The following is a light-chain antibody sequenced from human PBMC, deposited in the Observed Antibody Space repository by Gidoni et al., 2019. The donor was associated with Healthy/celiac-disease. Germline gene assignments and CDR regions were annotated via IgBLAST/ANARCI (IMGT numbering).Light chain of an antibody. J-gene: IGKJ4*01. CDR2: DAT. Sequence: VLTQSPATLSLSPGERATLSCRPSQSVSSYLAWYQQKPGQAPRLLIYDATNRATGIPARFSGSGSGTDFTITISSLEPEDFAVYYCQQRSNWHPLTFGGGTKVEIK. CDR3: QQRSNWHPLT. CDR1: QSVSSY. V-gene: IGKV3-11*01.